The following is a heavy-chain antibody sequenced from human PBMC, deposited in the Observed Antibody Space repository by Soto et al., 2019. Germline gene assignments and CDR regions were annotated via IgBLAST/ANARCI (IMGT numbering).Heavy chain of an antibody. CDR3: ARDGEDYDILTGYYRGGFDY. D-gene: IGHD3-9*01. CDR1: GFTFSSYW. V-gene: IGHV3-7*05. CDR2: IKQDGSEK. Sequence: GGSLRLSCAASGFTFSSYWMSWVRQAPGKGLEWVANIKQDGSEKYYVDSVKGRFTISRDNAKNSLYLQMNSLRAEDTAVYYCARDGEDYDILTGYYRGGFDYWGQGTLVTVSS. J-gene: IGHJ4*02.